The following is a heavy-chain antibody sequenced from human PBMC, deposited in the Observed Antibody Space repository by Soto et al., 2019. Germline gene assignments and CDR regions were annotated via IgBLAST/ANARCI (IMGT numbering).Heavy chain of an antibody. CDR3: ATPTYPHSYGYGKSQHGYFDY. J-gene: IGHJ4*02. V-gene: IGHV1-24*01. CDR2: FDPEDGET. D-gene: IGHD5-18*01. CDR1: GYTLTELS. Sequence: ASVKVSCKVSGYTLTELSMHWVRQAPGKGLEWMGGFDPEDGETIYAQKFQGRVTMTEDTSTDTAYTELSSLRSEDTAVYYCATPTYPHSYGYGKSQHGYFDYWGQGTLVTVSS.